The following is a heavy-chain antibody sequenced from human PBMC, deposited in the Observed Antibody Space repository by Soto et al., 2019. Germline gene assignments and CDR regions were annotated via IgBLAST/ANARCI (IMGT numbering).Heavy chain of an antibody. CDR2: ISWNSGSI. D-gene: IGHD6-13*01. Sequence: EVELVESGGGLVQPGRSLRLSCAASGFTFDDYAMHWVRQAPGKGLEWVSGISWNSGSIGYADSVKGRFTISRDNAKNSLYLKMNRLRAEDTALYYCAKDIAGGQLAQFDYWGQGTLVTVSS. V-gene: IGHV3-9*01. J-gene: IGHJ4*02. CDR3: AKDIAGGQLAQFDY. CDR1: GFTFDDYA.